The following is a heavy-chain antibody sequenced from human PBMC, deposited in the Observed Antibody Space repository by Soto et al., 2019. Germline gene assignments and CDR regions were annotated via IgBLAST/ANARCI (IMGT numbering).Heavy chain of an antibody. CDR2: ISGSGGST. V-gene: IGHV3-23*01. CDR3: AKHAGLDIEHFDI. CDR1: GFTFISYA. J-gene: IGHJ3*02. Sequence: GGSLRLSCAASGFTFISYAMIWVRQAPGKGLEWVSAISGSGGSTYYADSVKGRFTISRDNSKNTLYLQMNSLRAEDTAVYYCAKHAGLDIEHFDIWGQGTMVTVSS. D-gene: IGHD2-15*01.